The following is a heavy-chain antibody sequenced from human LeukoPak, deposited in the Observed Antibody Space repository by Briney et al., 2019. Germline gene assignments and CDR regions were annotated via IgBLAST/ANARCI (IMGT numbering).Heavy chain of an antibody. J-gene: IGHJ4*02. CDR2: ISAYNGNT. V-gene: IGHV1-18*01. CDR3: ARVRFDWGHLWVLLFVY. Sequence: ASVKVSCKASGYTFTSYDINWVRQAPGQGLERMGWISAYNGNTNYAQKLQGRVTMTTDTSTSTAYMELRSLRSDDTAVYYCARVRFDWGHLWVLLFVYWGQGTLVTVSS. D-gene: IGHD5-18*01. CDR1: GYTFTSYD.